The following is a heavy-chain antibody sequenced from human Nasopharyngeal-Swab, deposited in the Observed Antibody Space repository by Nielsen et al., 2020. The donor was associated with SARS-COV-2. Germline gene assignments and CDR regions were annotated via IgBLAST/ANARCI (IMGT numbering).Heavy chain of an antibody. D-gene: IGHD3-3*01. J-gene: IGHJ4*02. V-gene: IGHV1-2*04. CDR2: INPNSGGT. CDR1: GYTFTGYY. CDR3: ARIDYDFWSGLDY. Sequence: ASVKVSCKASGYTFTGYYMHWVRQAPGQGLEWMGWINPNSGGTNYAQKFQGWVTMTRDTSISTAYMELSRLRSDDTAVYYCARIDYDFWSGLDYWGQRTLVTVSS.